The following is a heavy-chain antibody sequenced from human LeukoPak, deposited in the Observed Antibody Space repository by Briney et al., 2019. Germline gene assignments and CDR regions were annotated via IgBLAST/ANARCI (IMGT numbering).Heavy chain of an antibody. CDR2: IIPIFGTA. V-gene: IGHV1-69*13. J-gene: IGHJ5*02. CDR1: GDTFNNYA. CDR3: ARDLGYGGNSAWFDP. D-gene: IGHD4-23*01. Sequence: SVKVSCKASGDTFNNYAISWVRQAPGQGLEWMGGIIPIFGTANYAQKFQGRVTITADESTSTAYMELSSLRSEDTAVYYCARDLGYGGNSAWFDPWGQGTLVTVSS.